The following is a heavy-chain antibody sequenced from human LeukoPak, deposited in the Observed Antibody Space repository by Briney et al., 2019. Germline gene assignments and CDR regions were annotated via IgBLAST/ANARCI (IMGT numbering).Heavy chain of an antibody. CDR1: SGSIISNNDY. CDR2: IYYSGTT. V-gene: IGHV4-39*02. D-gene: IGHD2/OR15-2a*01. CDR3: ARILARQFTSFSDLSPYTYYYMDV. J-gene: IGHJ6*03. Sequence: PSETLSLTCSVSSGSIISNNDYWGWIRQPPGKGLEWIGTIYYSGTTYYNPSLKSRVTISVDTSQNHFSLRLTSLTAADTAMYYCARILARQFTSFSDLSPYTYYYMDVWGKGTTVTVSS.